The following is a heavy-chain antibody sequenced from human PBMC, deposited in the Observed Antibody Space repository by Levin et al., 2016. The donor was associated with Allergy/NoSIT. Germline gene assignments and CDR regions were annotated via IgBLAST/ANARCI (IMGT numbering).Heavy chain of an antibody. D-gene: IGHD2-2*01. CDR2: IYYSGST. V-gene: IGHV4-39*01. J-gene: IGHJ3*02. CDR3: ARRFIVVVPAAMPADDAFDI. Sequence: PGKGLEWIGSIYYSGSTYYNPSLKSRVTISVDTSKNQFSLKLSSVTAADTAVYYCARRFIVVVPAAMPADDAFDIWGQGTMVTVSS.